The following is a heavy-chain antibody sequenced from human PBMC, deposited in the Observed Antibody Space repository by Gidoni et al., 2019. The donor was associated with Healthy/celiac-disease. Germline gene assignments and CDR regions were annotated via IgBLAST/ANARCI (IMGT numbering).Heavy chain of an antibody. CDR3: ARSGSQNSYDFWSCYGDYYYYMDV. CDR2: ISAYNGNT. Sequence: QVQLVQYGAEVKKHRASVKVSRKASGYTFTSYGISWVRRAPGQGREWMGWISAYNGNTNYAQTLQGRVTMTTDTSTITAYMELRSLRSDDTAVYYCARSGSQNSYDFWSCYGDYYYYMDVWGKGTTVTVSS. J-gene: IGHJ6*03. D-gene: IGHD3-3*01. CDR1: GYTFTSYG. V-gene: IGHV1-18*04.